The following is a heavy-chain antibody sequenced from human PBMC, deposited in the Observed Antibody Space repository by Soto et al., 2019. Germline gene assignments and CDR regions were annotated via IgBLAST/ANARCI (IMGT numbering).Heavy chain of an antibody. CDR2: IYYSGST. Sequence: SETLSLTCTVSGGSISSYYWSWIRQPPGKGLERIGYIYYSGSTNYNPSLKSRVTISVDTSKNQFSLKLSSVTAADTAVYYCARVVQPTYDFWSGYYTANNWFDPWGQGTLVTVSS. V-gene: IGHV4-59*01. J-gene: IGHJ5*02. CDR3: ARVVQPTYDFWSGYYTANNWFDP. CDR1: GGSISSYY. D-gene: IGHD3-3*01.